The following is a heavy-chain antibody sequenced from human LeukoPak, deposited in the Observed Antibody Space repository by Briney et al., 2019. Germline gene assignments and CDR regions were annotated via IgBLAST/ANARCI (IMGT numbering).Heavy chain of an antibody. Sequence: GGSLRLSCAASGFTFSSYAMSWVRQAPGKGLEWVSAISGSGGSTYYADSVKGRFTISRDNSKNTLCLQMNSLRAEDTAVYYCAKGSSSGYYYYFDYWGQGTLVTVSS. CDR3: AKGSSSGYYYYFDY. CDR2: ISGSGGST. J-gene: IGHJ4*02. D-gene: IGHD3-22*01. CDR1: GFTFSSYA. V-gene: IGHV3-23*01.